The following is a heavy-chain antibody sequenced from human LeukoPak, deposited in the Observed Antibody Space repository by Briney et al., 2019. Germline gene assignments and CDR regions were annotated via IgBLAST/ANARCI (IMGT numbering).Heavy chain of an antibody. Sequence: PGRSLRLSCAAPGFTFRNYAMHWVRQAPGKGLQWVAVISYDGTKKFYADSVKGRFTISRDNSKNTLYLQLNSVRTDDSALYYCARSTVTTANLFDPWGQGTLVTVSS. CDR1: GFTFRNYA. CDR2: ISYDGTKK. CDR3: ARSTVTTANLFDP. J-gene: IGHJ5*02. V-gene: IGHV3-30*04. D-gene: IGHD4-17*01.